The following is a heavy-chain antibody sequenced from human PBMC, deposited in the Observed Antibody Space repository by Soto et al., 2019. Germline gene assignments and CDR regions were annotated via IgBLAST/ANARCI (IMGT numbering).Heavy chain of an antibody. CDR3: ARYVTNYDFDH. CDR2: IWYDGSKK. V-gene: IGHV3-33*01. Sequence: QVHLVESGGGVVQPGRSLRLSCAASGFTFNKNGMHWVRQAPGKGLGWVAVIWYDGSKKYYTDSVKGRFTISRDNSKNTLYREMTSLRAEDTAVYYCARYVTNYDFDHWGQGTLVTVSS. J-gene: IGHJ4*02. D-gene: IGHD3-10*01. CDR1: GFTFNKNG.